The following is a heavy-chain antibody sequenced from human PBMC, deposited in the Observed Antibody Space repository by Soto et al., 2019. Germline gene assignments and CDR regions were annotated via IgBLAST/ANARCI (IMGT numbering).Heavy chain of an antibody. V-gene: IGHV3-11*01. CDR3: ARDSVGYSTRTYYFDE. CDR1: GFTFSDYY. Sequence: GGSLRLSCAASGFTFSDYYMSWIRQAPGKGLEWVSYISSSGSTIYYADSVKGRFTISRDNAKNSLYLQMNSLRAEDTAVYYCARDSVGYSTRTYYFDEWGQGTLVTGSS. J-gene: IGHJ4*02. D-gene: IGHD6-13*01. CDR2: ISSSGSTI.